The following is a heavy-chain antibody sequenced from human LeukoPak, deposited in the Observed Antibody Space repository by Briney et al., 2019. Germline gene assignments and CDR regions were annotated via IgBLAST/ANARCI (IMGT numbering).Heavy chain of an antibody. D-gene: IGHD3-16*02. J-gene: IGHJ4*02. CDR2: MNPNSGNT. CDR3: ARGSRMITFGGVIVIPGGESDY. Sequence: GASVKVSCKASGYTFTSYDINWVRQATGQGLEWMGWMNPNSGNTGYAQKFQGRVTITRNTSISTAYMELSSLRSEDTAVYYCARGSRMITFGGVIVIPGGESDYWGQGTLVTVSS. CDR1: GYTFTSYD. V-gene: IGHV1-8*03.